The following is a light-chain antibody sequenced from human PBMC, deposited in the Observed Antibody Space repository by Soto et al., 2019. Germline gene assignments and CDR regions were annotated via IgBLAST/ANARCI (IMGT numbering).Light chain of an antibody. CDR2: LGS. Sequence: DIVMTQSPLSLPVTPGEPASISCRSSQSLLHSNGYNYLDWYLQKPGQSPQLLIYLGSNRASGVPDRFSGSGSGTDFTLKISRVEAADVGVYYCMQALLLFTFGPGTKVDIK. CDR3: MQALLLFT. CDR1: QSLLHSNGYNY. J-gene: IGKJ3*01. V-gene: IGKV2-28*01.